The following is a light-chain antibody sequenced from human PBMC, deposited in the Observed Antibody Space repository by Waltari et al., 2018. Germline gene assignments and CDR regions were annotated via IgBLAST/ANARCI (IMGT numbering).Light chain of an antibody. J-gene: IGLJ3*02. CDR1: SSDAGSYDR. V-gene: IGLV2-18*02. CDR2: EVS. CDR3: SSYTSSSTLWV. Sequence: QSALTQPPSVSGSPGQSVTISCTGTSSDAGSYDRVSWYQQSPGTAPKLMIYEVSNRPSGVPDGFSGSKSGTTASLIISGLQAEDEADYYCSSYTSSSTLWVFGGGTSLTVL.